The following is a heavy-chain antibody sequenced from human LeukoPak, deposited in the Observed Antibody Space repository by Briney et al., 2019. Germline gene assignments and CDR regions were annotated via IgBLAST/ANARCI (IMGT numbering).Heavy chain of an antibody. CDR2: ISAYNGNT. V-gene: IGHV1-18*01. D-gene: IGHD5-12*01. Sequence: GASVKVSFKASVYTFTSYGISWVRQAPGQGLEWMGWISAYNGNTNYAQKLQGRVTMTTDTSTSTAYMELRSLRSDDTAVYYCARTDSGYDVFDYWGQGTLVTVSS. J-gene: IGHJ4*02. CDR1: VYTFTSYG. CDR3: ARTDSGYDVFDY.